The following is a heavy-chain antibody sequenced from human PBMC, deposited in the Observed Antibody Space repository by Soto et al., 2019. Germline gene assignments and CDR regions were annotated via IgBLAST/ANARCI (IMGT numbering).Heavy chain of an antibody. CDR2: ISPSTSHI. D-gene: IGHD2-15*01. CDR3: SGCSGGACHQNYGMDV. CDR1: GFTFSSCT. Sequence: EVHLVESGGGLVKPGGSLRLSCAVSGFTFSSCTMNWVRQAPGKGLEWVSSISPSTSHIYYADSVKGRFTISRDNAKNSRLLQMNSLIAEDTAVYDCSGCSGGACHQNYGMDVWGQGTTVTVSS. J-gene: IGHJ6*02. V-gene: IGHV3-21*01.